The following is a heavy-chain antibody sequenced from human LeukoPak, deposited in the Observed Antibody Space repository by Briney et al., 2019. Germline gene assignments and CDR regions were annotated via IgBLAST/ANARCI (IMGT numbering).Heavy chain of an antibody. Sequence: HPGGSLRLSCATSGFTFSMSSMHWVRLAPGKGLEWLAGISFDGANKFSGDSVKGRFSISRDNSKNTLYLQMNSLRLDDTAVYFCARGRAGIAAAGFDYWGQGTLVTVSS. CDR3: ARGRAGIAAAGFDY. CDR1: GFTFSMSS. D-gene: IGHD6-13*01. J-gene: IGHJ4*02. V-gene: IGHV3-30*04. CDR2: ISFDGANK.